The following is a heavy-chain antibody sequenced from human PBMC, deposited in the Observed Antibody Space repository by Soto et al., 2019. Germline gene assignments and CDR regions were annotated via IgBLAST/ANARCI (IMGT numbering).Heavy chain of an antibody. CDR3: AKDNTIFGVVNVHLEH. CDR2: ISGSGGST. J-gene: IGHJ4*02. Sequence: GGSLRLSCAASGFTFSSYAMSWVRQAPGKGLEWVSAISGSGGSTYYADSVKGRFTISRDNSKNTLYLQMNSLRAEDTAVYYCAKDNTIFGVVNVHLEHCGQGTLVTVSS. CDR1: GFTFSSYA. D-gene: IGHD3-3*01. V-gene: IGHV3-23*01.